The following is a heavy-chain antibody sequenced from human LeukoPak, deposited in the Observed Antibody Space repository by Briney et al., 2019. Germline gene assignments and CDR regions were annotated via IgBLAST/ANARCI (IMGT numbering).Heavy chain of an antibody. D-gene: IGHD4-17*01. CDR3: ARAGDYGDYFDY. V-gene: IGHV1-69*04. CDR1: GGTFSSYA. CDR2: IIPILGIA. J-gene: IGHJ4*02. Sequence: SVKVSCKASGGTFSSYAISWVRQAPGQGLEWMGRIIPILGIANYAQKFQGRVTITADKSTSTAYMELSSLRSEDTAVYYCARAGDYGDYFDYWGQGTLVTVPS.